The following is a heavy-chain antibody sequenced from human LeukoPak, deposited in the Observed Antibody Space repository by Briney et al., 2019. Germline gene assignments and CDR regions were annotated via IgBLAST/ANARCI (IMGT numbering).Heavy chain of an antibody. D-gene: IGHD1-26*01. V-gene: IGHV4-61*02. CDR1: GDPINGGNYF. CDR3: AREGIVPNWFDP. Sequence: SETLSLTCSVSGDPINGGNYFWTWIRQPAGKGLEWIGRIYTSGSTNYNPSLKSRVTMSVDTSKNQFSLKLSSVTAADTAVYYCAREGIVPNWFDPWGQGTLVTVSS. J-gene: IGHJ5*02. CDR2: IYTSGST.